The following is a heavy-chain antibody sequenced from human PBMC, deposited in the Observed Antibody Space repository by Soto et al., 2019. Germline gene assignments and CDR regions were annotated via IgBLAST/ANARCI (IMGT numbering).Heavy chain of an antibody. CDR3: ARDSSGTNDY. D-gene: IGHD1-26*01. J-gene: IGHJ4*02. V-gene: IGHV3-48*04. Sequence: EVQLVESGGGLVQPGGSLRLSCAASGFTFSRYSMNWVRQAPGKGLEWISYISSSGSTIYYADSVKGRFTISRDNAKNSLYLQMNSLRAEDTAVYYCARDSSGTNDYWGQGTLVTVSS. CDR2: ISSSGSTI. CDR1: GFTFSRYS.